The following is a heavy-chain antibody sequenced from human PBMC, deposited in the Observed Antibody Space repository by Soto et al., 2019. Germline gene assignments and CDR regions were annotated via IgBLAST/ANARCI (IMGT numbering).Heavy chain of an antibody. CDR2: VFYSGTT. CDR1: GSSLTKSY. D-gene: IGHD2-21*01. V-gene: IGHV4-59*01. Sequence: SEILCLTCKVFGSSLTKSYGSWIRQPPGKGLEWIGNVFYSGTTRYNPSLKSRVSMSVDTSKSHFSLRLSFVTAADTAVYYCARERIGEDYYYGMDVWGQGTTVPVSS. CDR3: ARERIGEDYYYGMDV. J-gene: IGHJ6*02.